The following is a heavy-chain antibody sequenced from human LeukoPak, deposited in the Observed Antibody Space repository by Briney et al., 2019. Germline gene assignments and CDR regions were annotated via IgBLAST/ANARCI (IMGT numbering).Heavy chain of an antibody. CDR2: ISGSGGST. Sequence: GGSLKLSCAASGFTFSSYAMSWVRQAPGKGLEWVSAISGSGGSTYYADSVKGRFTISRDNSKNTLYLQMNSLRAEDTAVYYCAKLGRERIVVVITDADAFDIWGQGTMVTVSS. CDR3: AKLGRERIVVVITDADAFDI. J-gene: IGHJ3*02. D-gene: IGHD3-22*01. V-gene: IGHV3-23*01. CDR1: GFTFSSYA.